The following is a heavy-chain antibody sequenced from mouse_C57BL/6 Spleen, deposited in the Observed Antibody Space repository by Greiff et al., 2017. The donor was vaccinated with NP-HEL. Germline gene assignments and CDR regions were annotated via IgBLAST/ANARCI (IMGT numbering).Heavy chain of an antibody. CDR2: IYPGDGDT. V-gene: IGHV1-82*01. J-gene: IGHJ3*01. CDR1: GYAFSSSW. D-gene: IGHD2-4*01. Sequence: QVQLQQSGPELVKPGASVKISCKASGYAFSSSWMNWVKQRPGKGLEWIGRIYPGDGDTNYNGKFKGKATLTADKSSSTAYMKLSSLTSEDSAVYFCARESLDYDGGFAYWGQGTLVTVSA. CDR3: ARESLDYDGGFAY.